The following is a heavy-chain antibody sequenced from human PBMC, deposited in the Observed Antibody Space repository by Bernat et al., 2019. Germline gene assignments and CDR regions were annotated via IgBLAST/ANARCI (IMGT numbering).Heavy chain of an antibody. Sequence: EVQLVESGGGLIQPGGSLRLSCTASGFTVSSKYMSWVRQAPGKGLEWVSVIYSGNNTYYAESVKGRFTISRDKSKNTLYLQMNSLRAEDTAVYYCARDIVATSRYGMDVWGQGTTVTVSS. D-gene: IGHD5-12*01. V-gene: IGHV3-66*03. CDR3: ARDIVATSRYGMDV. CDR1: GFTVSSKY. CDR2: IYSGNNT. J-gene: IGHJ6*02.